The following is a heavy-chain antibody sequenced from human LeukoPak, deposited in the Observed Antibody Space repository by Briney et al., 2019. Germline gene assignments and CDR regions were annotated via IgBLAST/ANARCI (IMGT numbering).Heavy chain of an antibody. Sequence: PGGSLRLSCAASGFTFSSYSINWVRQAPGKGMEWGSYISSSSSTIYYADSVKGRFTISRDNAKNSLYLQMNSLRTEDTAVYYCARESTKYSTYYYMDVGGKGTTVTVSS. CDR3: ARESTKYSTYYYMDV. D-gene: IGHD2/OR15-2a*01. V-gene: IGHV3-48*01. CDR1: GFTFSSYS. CDR2: ISSSSSTI. J-gene: IGHJ6*03.